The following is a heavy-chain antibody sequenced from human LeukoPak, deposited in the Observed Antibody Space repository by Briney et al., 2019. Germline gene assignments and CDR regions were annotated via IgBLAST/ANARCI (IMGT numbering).Heavy chain of an antibody. J-gene: IGHJ3*02. Sequence: SETLSLTCTVCGGSISSYYWSWIRHPPGKGLEWIGYIYYSGSTNYNPSLKSQVTISVDTSKNQFSLRLSSVTAADTAVYYWARDLDYDFWSGYYSFAFDIWGQGTMVTVSS. CDR2: IYYSGST. CDR1: GGSISSYY. V-gene: IGHV4-59*01. CDR3: ARDLDYDFWSGYYSFAFDI. D-gene: IGHD3-3*01.